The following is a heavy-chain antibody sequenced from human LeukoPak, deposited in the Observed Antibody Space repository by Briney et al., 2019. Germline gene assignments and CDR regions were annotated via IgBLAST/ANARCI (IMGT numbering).Heavy chain of an antibody. Sequence: GGSLRLSCAASGFSFTSYGMHWVRQAPGKGLEWVANIKQDGSQKYYVDSVKGRFTISRDNAKNSLYLQMNSLRAEDTAVYYCVSTGSQLDYWGQGTLVTVSS. CDR1: GFSFTSYG. CDR3: VSTGSQLDY. V-gene: IGHV3-7*01. D-gene: IGHD2-2*01. J-gene: IGHJ4*02. CDR2: IKQDGSQK.